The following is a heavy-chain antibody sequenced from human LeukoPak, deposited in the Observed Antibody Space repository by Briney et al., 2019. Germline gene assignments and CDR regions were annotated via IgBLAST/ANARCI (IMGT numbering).Heavy chain of an antibody. Sequence: KPSETLSLTCTVSGGSISSYYWSWIRQPPGKGLEWIGYIYYSGSTNYNPSLKSRVTISVDTSKNQFSLKLSSVAPASTAVYYCSRDGENQYYVDYWGQGTLVTVSS. CDR2: IYYSGST. J-gene: IGHJ4*02. D-gene: IGHD2/OR15-2a*01. CDR3: SRDGENQYYVDY. CDR1: GGSISSYY. V-gene: IGHV4-59*01.